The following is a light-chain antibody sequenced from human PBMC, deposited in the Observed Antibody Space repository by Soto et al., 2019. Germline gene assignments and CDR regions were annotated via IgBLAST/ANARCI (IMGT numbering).Light chain of an antibody. J-gene: IGLJ1*01. CDR2: EVT. V-gene: IGLV2-14*01. Sequence: QSALTQPASVSGSPGQSITISCTGTSGDIGSYNRVSWYLQHPGKAPKLIIYEVTDRPSGVSNRFSGSKSGNTASLTISGLQAEDEAEYYCSSYTNINTRACVFGTGTKV. CDR3: SSYTNINTRACV. CDR1: SGDIGSYNR.